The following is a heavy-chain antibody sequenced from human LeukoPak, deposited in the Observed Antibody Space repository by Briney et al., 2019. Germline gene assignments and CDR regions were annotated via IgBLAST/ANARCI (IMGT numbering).Heavy chain of an antibody. V-gene: IGHV3-23*01. CDR2: VDGSGGST. D-gene: IGHD3-9*01. CDR1: GFTFSNYA. CDR3: AKDHLDWGSSFDH. J-gene: IGHJ4*02. Sequence: GVSLRLSCAASGFTFSNYAMNWVRQAPGKGLEWVSAVDGSGGSTHYADSVKGRFAISRDKSKNTLYLQMNSLRAEDTAVYYCAKDHLDWGSSFDHWGQGTLVTVSS.